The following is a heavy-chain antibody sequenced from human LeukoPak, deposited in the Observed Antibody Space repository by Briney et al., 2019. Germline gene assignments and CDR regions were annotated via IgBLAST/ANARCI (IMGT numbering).Heavy chain of an antibody. J-gene: IGHJ4*02. V-gene: IGHV1-24*01. CDR2: FDPEDGET. Sequence: ASVKVSCKVSGYTLTELSMHWVRQAPGKGLEWMGGFDPEDGETIYAQKFQGGVTMTEDTSTDTAYMELSSLRSEDTAVYYCATASPGYDFSFDYWGQGTLVTVSS. CDR3: ATASPGYDFSFDY. D-gene: IGHD5-12*01. CDR1: GYTLTELS.